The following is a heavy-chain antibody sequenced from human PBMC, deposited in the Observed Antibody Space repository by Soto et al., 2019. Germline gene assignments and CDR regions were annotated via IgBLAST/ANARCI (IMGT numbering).Heavy chain of an antibody. Sequence: ASVKVSCKASGYTFSTYYIHWVRQAPGQGLEWMGVINPSGGGTHYAEEFQDRITLTRDTSTRTLYMELTSLRSEDTAVYYCARVIPYENSAFYFDYWGRG. CDR3: ARVIPYENSAFYFDY. CDR1: GYTFSTYY. D-gene: IGHD3-22*01. V-gene: IGHV1-46*01. CDR2: INPSGGGT. J-gene: IGHJ4*02.